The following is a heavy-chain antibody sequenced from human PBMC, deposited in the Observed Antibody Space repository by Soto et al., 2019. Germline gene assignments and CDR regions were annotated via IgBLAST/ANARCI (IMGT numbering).Heavy chain of an antibody. CDR3: ARGTGLSYTYGIDD. CDR2: INYSGST. Sequence: SETLSLTCTVSGASVDSAGYFWTWIRQRPGKGLEWIGHINYSGSTDHTPSLRSRLMVSIDTSKNQFSLKLNSVTAADTAIYYCARGTGLSYTYGIDDWGQGTLVTVSS. V-gene: IGHV4-31*03. D-gene: IGHD5-18*01. CDR1: GASVDSAGYF. J-gene: IGHJ1*01.